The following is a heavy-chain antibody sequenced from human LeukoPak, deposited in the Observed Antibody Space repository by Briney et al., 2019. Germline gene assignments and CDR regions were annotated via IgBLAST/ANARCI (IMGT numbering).Heavy chain of an antibody. CDR3: ARSSIIAAAGPYYFDY. D-gene: IGHD6-13*01. J-gene: IGHJ4*02. CDR1: GYTFTNYY. Sequence: GASVKVSCKASGYTFTNYYIHWVRQAPGQGLEWMGIINPTGGSTSYPQKFQGRVTMTRDTSTSTVYMELSSLRSEDTAVYYCARSSIIAAAGPYYFDYWGQGTLVTVSS. V-gene: IGHV1-46*01. CDR2: INPTGGST.